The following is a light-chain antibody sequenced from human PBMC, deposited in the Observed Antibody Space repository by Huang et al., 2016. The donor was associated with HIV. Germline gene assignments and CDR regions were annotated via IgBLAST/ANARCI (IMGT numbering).Light chain of an antibody. J-gene: IGKJ5*01. CDR3: MQALQTPLT. V-gene: IGKV2-28*01. CDR2: LGS. Sequence: DIVMTQSPLSLPVTPGEPASISCRSSQSLLHSNAYNYLDWYLQKTGQSPQLLIYLGSTRASGVPDRFSGSGSGTDFTLKISRVDAEDVGVYYCMQALQTPLTFGQGTRLEIK. CDR1: QSLLHSNAYNY.